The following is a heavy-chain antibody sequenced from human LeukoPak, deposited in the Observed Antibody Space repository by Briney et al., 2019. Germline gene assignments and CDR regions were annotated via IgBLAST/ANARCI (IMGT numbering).Heavy chain of an antibody. CDR3: ARVVRYGDYWAFDP. Sequence: SETLSLTCAVYGGSFSGYYWSWIRQPPGKGLEWIGEINHSGSTNYNPSLKSRVTMSVDTSKNQFSLKLSSVTAADTAVYYCARVVRYGDYWAFDPWGQGTLVTVSS. CDR1: GGSFSGYY. V-gene: IGHV4-34*01. CDR2: INHSGST. J-gene: IGHJ5*02. D-gene: IGHD4-17*01.